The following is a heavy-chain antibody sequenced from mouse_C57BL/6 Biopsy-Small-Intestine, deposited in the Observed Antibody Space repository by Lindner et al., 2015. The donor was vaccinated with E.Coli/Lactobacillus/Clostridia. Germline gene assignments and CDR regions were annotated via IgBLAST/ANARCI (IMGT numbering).Heavy chain of an antibody. CDR1: GFNIKDYY. V-gene: IGHV14-2*01. Sequence: VQLQESGAELVKPGASVKLSCTASGFNIKDYYMHWVKQRTEQGLEWIGRIDPEDGETKYAPKFQGKATLTADTPSNTAYLQLSSLTSEDTAVYYCTSGRSYWYFDVWGTGTTVTVSS. CDR2: IDPEDGET. J-gene: IGHJ1*03. CDR3: TSGRSYWYFDV. D-gene: IGHD1-1*01.